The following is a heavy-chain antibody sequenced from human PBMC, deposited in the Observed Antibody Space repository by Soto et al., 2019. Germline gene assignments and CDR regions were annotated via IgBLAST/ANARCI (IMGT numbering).Heavy chain of an antibody. J-gene: IGHJ4*01. CDR2: ISAYNGNT. CDR1: GYTFTSYG. D-gene: IGHD2-15*01. CDR3: ARDRSVVVVAATVYYFDY. Sequence: ASVKVSCKASGYTFTSYGISWVRQAPGQGLEWMGWISAYNGNTNYAQKLQGRVTMTTDTSTSTAYMELRSLRSDDTAVYYCARDRSVVVVAATVYYFDYRGHTTLVTVS. V-gene: IGHV1-18*01.